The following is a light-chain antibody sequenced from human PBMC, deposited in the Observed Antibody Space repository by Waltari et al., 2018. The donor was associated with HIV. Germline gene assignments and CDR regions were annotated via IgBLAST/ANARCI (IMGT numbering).Light chain of an antibody. CDR1: SSHVGSYNL. CDR2: EVS. V-gene: IGLV2-23*02. J-gene: IGLJ3*02. CDR3: CSYAGSSTFNWV. Sequence: QSALTQPASVSGSPGQSLTIPCTGTSSHVGSYNLVSWYQQHPGKAPKLMIYEVSKRPSGVSNRFSGSRSGNTASLTISGLQAEDEADYYCCSYAGSSTFNWVFGGGTKLTVL.